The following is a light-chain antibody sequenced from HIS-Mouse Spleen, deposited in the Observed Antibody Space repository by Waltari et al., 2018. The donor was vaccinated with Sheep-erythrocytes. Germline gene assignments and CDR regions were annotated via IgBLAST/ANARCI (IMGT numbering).Light chain of an antibody. Sequence: DTVMTQSPDSLAVSLGERATINCKSSQSVLSSSNNKNYLAWYQQKPGQPPKLLIYWASTRESGVPDRFSGSGSGTDFTLTISSLQAEDVAVYYCQQYYSTPLTFGGGTKVEIK. V-gene: IGKV4-1*01. J-gene: IGKJ4*01. CDR3: QQYYSTPLT. CDR1: QSVLSSSNNKNY. CDR2: WAS.